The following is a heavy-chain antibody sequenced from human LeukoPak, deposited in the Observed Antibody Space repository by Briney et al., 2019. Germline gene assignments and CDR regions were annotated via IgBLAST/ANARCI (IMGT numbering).Heavy chain of an antibody. Sequence: PSETLSLTCTVSGGSIISSNHYWGWVRQAPGKGLEWVSTISGSGGSTYYADSVKGRFTISRDNSKNTLYLQMNSLRAEDTAVYYCANHRDMTWFDPWGQGTLVTVSS. CDR1: GGSIISSNHY. V-gene: IGHV3-23*01. CDR2: ISGSGGST. CDR3: ANHRDMTWFDP. D-gene: IGHD2-21*02. J-gene: IGHJ5*02.